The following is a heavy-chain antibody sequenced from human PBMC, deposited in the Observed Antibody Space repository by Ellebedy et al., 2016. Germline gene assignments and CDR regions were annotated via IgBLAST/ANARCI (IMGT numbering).Heavy chain of an antibody. D-gene: IGHD1-26*01. CDR2: ISYDGSNK. V-gene: IGHV3-30*18. Sequence: GGSLRLXXAASGFTFSIYGMHWVRQAPGKGLEWVAVISYDGSNKHYADSVKGRFTISRDNSKNTLYLQMNSLRAEDTAVYYCAKKSAGSYSSLIDYWGQGTLVTVSS. CDR3: AKKSAGSYSSLIDY. J-gene: IGHJ4*02. CDR1: GFTFSIYG.